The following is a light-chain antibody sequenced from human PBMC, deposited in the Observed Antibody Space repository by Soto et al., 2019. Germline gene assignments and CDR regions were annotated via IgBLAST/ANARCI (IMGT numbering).Light chain of an antibody. Sequence: EIVLMQFPGTLSLSTGERATLSCRASQSVSSSYLAWYQQKPGQAPRLLIYGASSRATGIPDRFSGSGSGTDFTLTISRLEPEDFAVYYCQQYGSSPPVTFGGGTKVDIK. V-gene: IGKV3-20*01. J-gene: IGKJ4*01. CDR3: QQYGSSPPVT. CDR2: GAS. CDR1: QSVSSSY.